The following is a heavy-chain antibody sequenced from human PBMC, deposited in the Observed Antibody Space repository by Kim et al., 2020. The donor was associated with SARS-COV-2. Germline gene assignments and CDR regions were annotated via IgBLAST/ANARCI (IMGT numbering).Heavy chain of an antibody. Sequence: SETLSLTCAVYGGSFSGYYWSWIRQPPGKGLEWIGEINHSGSTNYNPSLKSRVTISVDTSKNQFSLKLSSVTAADTAVYYCARGLYGGHAFDIWGQGTMV. CDR1: GGSFSGYY. V-gene: IGHV4-34*01. CDR2: INHSGST. D-gene: IGHD4-17*01. CDR3: ARGLYGGHAFDI. J-gene: IGHJ3*02.